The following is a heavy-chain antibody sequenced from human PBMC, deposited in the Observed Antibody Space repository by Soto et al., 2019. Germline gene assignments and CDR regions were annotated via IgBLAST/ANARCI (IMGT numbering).Heavy chain of an antibody. J-gene: IGHJ4*02. V-gene: IGHV4-59*02. CDR3: ARDGVGPFDY. Sequence: SETLSLTCTISGGSVSSYQWSWIRQPPGKGLEWIGLTSYSGNTVYSPSLKSRVAFSVDTSKNHFSLTLTSVTAADTAVYYCARDGVGPFDYWGQGTLVTVSS. CDR2: TSYSGNT. D-gene: IGHD1-26*01. CDR1: GGSVSSYQ.